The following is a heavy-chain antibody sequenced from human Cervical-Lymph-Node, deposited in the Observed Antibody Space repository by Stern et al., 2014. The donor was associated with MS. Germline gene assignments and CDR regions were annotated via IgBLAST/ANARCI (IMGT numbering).Heavy chain of an antibody. CDR1: GFTFSSYW. Sequence: EVQLVESGGGLVQPGGSLRLSCAASGFTFSSYWMHWVRQAPGKGLVWVSRINSDGSSTSYADSVKCRFTISRDNAKNTLYLQMNSLRAEDTAVYYCARDPSYVSSGYYSYFDYWGQGTLVTVSS. CDR2: INSDGSST. J-gene: IGHJ4*02. CDR3: ARDPSYVSSGYYSYFDY. D-gene: IGHD3-22*01. V-gene: IGHV3-74*01.